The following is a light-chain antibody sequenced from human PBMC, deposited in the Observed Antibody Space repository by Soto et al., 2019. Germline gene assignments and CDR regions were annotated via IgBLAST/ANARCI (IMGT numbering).Light chain of an antibody. V-gene: IGLV3-21*04. J-gene: IGLJ2*01. CDR2: YDS. CDR1: NIGSKS. CDR3: QVWDSSSDHVV. Sequence: SYELTQPPSVSVAQGKTARITCGGNNIGSKSVHWYQQKPGQAPVLVIYYDSDRPSGIPERFSGCNSGNTATLTISRVEAGDEADYYCQVWDSSSDHVVFGGGTKLTVL.